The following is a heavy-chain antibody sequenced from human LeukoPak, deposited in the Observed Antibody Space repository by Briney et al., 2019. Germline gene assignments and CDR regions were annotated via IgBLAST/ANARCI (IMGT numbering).Heavy chain of an antibody. CDR3: AGDSIAARPSSPDY. CDR2: ISSSSSTI. D-gene: IGHD6-6*01. Sequence: GGSLRLSCAASGFTFSSYSMNWVRQAPGKGLEWVSYISSSSSTIYYADSVKGRFTISRDNAKNSLYLQMNSLRDEDAAVYYCAGDSIAARPSSPDYWGQGTLVTVSS. J-gene: IGHJ4*02. V-gene: IGHV3-48*02. CDR1: GFTFSSYS.